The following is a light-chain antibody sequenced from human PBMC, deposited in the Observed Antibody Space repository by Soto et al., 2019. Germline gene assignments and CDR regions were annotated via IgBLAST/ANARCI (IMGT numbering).Light chain of an antibody. CDR1: SSNVGSNT. V-gene: IGLV1-44*01. CDR2: SNN. Sequence: LTQPPSASGTPGQRVTISCSGSSSNVGSNTVNWYQQLPGTAPKLLIYSNNQWPSGVPDRFSGSKSGTSASLAISGLQSGDEADYYCAAWDDSLNAYVFATGTKVTVL. CDR3: AAWDDSLNAYV. J-gene: IGLJ1*01.